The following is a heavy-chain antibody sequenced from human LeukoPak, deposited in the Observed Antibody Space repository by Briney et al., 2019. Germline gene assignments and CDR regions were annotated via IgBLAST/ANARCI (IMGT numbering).Heavy chain of an antibody. V-gene: IGHV1-46*01. CDR2: IKPSGGGT. Sequence: ASVKVSCKASGYTFINYYVHWVRQAPGQGLEWMGIIKPSGGGTSYAPKFQGRVTMTRDTSTSTAYMELSSLRSEDTAVYYCARDHFDSSGYHYLLGYFEHWGQGTLVTVSS. D-gene: IGHD3-22*01. CDR1: GYTFINYY. CDR3: ARDHFDSSGYHYLLGYFEH. J-gene: IGHJ1*01.